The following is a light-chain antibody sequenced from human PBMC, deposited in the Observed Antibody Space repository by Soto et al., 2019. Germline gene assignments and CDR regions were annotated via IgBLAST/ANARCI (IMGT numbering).Light chain of an antibody. Sequence: QSVLTQPASVSGSPGQSVTISCTGTSSDVGCYNYVSWYQQHPGKAPKLMIYDVSNRPSGVSNRFSGSKSGNTASLTISGLQAEDEADYYCSSYTSSSTLGYVFGTGTRSPS. J-gene: IGLJ1*01. CDR3: SSYTSSSTLGYV. CDR2: DVS. CDR1: SSDVGCYNY. V-gene: IGLV2-14*01.